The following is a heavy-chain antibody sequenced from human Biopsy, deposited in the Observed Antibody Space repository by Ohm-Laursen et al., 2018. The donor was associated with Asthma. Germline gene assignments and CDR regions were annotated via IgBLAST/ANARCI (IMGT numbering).Heavy chain of an antibody. CDR1: GGTFNTYV. D-gene: IGHD2-2*01. V-gene: IGHV1-69*13. Sequence: ASVKVSCKSLGGTFNTYVIGWVRQAPGQGLEWRGGINAVFGTTTYPQKFQDRVTITADDSTSTVYMELSSLRSEDTAVYYCARKAGSCISRTCYSLDSWGQGTLVTVSS. CDR3: ARKAGSCISRTCYSLDS. J-gene: IGHJ4*02. CDR2: INAVFGTT.